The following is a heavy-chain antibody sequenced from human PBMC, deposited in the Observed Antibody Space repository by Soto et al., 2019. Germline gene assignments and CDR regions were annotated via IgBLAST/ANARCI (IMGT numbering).Heavy chain of an antibody. CDR1: GGSISSSNW. J-gene: IGHJ4*02. D-gene: IGHD6-13*01. CDR2: IYHSGST. CDR3: ARLAAAGTDYFDY. V-gene: IGHV4-4*02. Sequence: SETLSLTCAVSGGSISSSNWWSWVRQPPGKGLEWIGEIYHSGSTNYNPSLKSRVTISVDKSKNQFSLKLSSVTAADTAVYYCARLAAAGTDYFDYWGQGTLVTVSS.